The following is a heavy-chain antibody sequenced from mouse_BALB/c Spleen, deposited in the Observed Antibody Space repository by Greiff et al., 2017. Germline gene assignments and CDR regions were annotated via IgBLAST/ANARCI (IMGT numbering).Heavy chain of an antibody. CDR3: ARSYDGYYFDY. J-gene: IGHJ2*01. D-gene: IGHD2-3*01. CDR1: GDSITSGH. V-gene: IGHV3-8*02. Sequence: VQLKESGPSLVKPSQTLSLTCSVTGDSITSGHLNWIRKFPGNKLEYMGYISYSGSTYYNPSLKSRISITRDTSKNQYYLQLNPVTTEDTATYYCARSYDGYYFDYWGQGTTLTVSS. CDR2: ISYSGST.